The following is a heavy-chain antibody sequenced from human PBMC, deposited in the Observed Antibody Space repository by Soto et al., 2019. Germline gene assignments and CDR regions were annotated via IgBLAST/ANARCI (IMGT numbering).Heavy chain of an antibody. Sequence: PSATLSLTCAVSGGSISTMDLWTWVRQPPGKGLQWIGEIYHTGSTNYNPSLQSRVTISIDESRTSFSLNLDSVTAADTAVYYCAARRDGGPVWGQGTLVTVYS. CDR1: GGSISTMDL. CDR2: IYHTGST. V-gene: IGHV4-4*02. CDR3: AARRDGGPV. D-gene: IGHD4-17*01. J-gene: IGHJ4*02.